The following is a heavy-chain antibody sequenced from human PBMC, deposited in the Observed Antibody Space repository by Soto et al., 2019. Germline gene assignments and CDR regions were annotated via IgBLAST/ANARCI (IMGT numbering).Heavy chain of an antibody. CDR1: GYSFTSYW. V-gene: IGHV5-51*01. J-gene: IGHJ3*02. CDR3: ARHRRPPYCGGDCYPRLDAFDI. Sequence: PGESLKISCKGSGYSFTSYWIGWVRQMPGKGLEWMGIIYPGDSDTRYSPSFQGQVTISADKSISTAYLQWSSLKASDTAMYYCARHRRPPYCGGDCYPRLDAFDIWGQGTMVTVSS. D-gene: IGHD2-21*01. CDR2: IYPGDSDT.